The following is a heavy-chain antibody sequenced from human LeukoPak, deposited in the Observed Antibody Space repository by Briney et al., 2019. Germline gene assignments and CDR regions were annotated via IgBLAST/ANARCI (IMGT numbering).Heavy chain of an antibody. CDR3: AREGSSGWLNWFDP. CDR2: IKQDGSEK. D-gene: IGHD6-19*01. V-gene: IGHV3-7*01. J-gene: IGHJ5*02. CDR1: GFTFSSYW. Sequence: GGSLRLSCAASGFTFSSYWMSWVRQAPGKGLEWVPNIKQDGSEKYYVDSVKGRFTISRDNAKNSLYLQMNSLRAEDTAVYYCAREGSSGWLNWFDPWGQGTLVTVSS.